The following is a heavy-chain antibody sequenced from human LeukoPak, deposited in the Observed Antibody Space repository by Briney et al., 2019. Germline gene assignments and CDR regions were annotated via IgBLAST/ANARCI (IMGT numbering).Heavy chain of an antibody. V-gene: IGHV4-39*01. CDR3: ATGVVVVPTAAQRPLDY. Sequence: SETLSLTCTVSAGSIRSSSFFWDWIRQPPGKGLEWIGSIYYSGSTYYNPSLKSRVTMSIDTSKNQFSLNLSSVTAADTAVYYCATGVVVVPTAAQRPLDYWGQGTLVTVSS. J-gene: IGHJ4*02. CDR1: AGSIRSSSFF. D-gene: IGHD2-2*01. CDR2: IYYSGST.